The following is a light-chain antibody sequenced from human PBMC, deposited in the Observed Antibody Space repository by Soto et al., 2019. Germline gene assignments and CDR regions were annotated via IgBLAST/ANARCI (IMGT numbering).Light chain of an antibody. CDR2: DVS. CDR3: SSFTSSSTLG. V-gene: IGLV2-14*03. Sequence: QSVLAQPASVSGSRGQSITISCTGTSSDVGRYNYVSWFQQHPGKVPKLIIYDVSNWPSGVSDRFSGSKSGNTASLTISGLQPEDEAGYCCSSFTSSSTLGFGTGIEVTVL. J-gene: IGLJ1*01. CDR1: SSDVGRYNY.